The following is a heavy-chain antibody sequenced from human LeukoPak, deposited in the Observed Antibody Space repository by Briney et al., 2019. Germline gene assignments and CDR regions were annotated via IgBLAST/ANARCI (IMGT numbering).Heavy chain of an antibody. Sequence: PSGTLSLTCAVSGGSISSSNWWSWVRQPPGKGLEWIGEIYHSGSTNYNPSLKSRVTISVDKSKNQFSLKLSSVTAADTAVYYCARDPSLQYYYYDSTAGFDYWGQGTLVTVSS. J-gene: IGHJ4*02. V-gene: IGHV4-4*02. CDR3: ARDPSLQYYYYDSTAGFDY. D-gene: IGHD3-22*01. CDR1: GGSISSSNW. CDR2: IYHSGST.